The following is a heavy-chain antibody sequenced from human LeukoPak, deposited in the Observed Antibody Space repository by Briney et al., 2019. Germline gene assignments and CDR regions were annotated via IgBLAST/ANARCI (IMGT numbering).Heavy chain of an antibody. CDR3: AKAPVTSCRGAYCYPFDS. Sequence: GGSLRLSCAASGFTFSFYGMSWVRQSPGKGLEWVSAVSGSGGSTYYADSVKGRFTISRDNSKNTLYLQMNSLRAEDAAVYFWAKAPVTSCRGAYCYPFDSWGQGTLVTVSS. CDR2: VSGSGGST. CDR1: GFTFSFYG. J-gene: IGHJ4*02. D-gene: IGHD2-21*01. V-gene: IGHV3-23*01.